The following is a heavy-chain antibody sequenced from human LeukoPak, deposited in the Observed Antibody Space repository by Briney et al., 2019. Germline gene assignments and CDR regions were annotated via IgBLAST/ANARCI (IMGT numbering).Heavy chain of an antibody. J-gene: IGHJ4*02. Sequence: GGSLRLSCAASGFTFSSSAMSWVRQAPGKGLEWVSAISNNGGYTYYADSVQGRFTISRDNSKSTLCLQMNSLRAEDTAVYYCAKASSSSWPYYFDYWGQGTLVTVSS. D-gene: IGHD6-13*01. CDR2: ISNNGGYT. CDR1: GFTFSSSA. V-gene: IGHV3-23*01. CDR3: AKASSSSWPYYFDY.